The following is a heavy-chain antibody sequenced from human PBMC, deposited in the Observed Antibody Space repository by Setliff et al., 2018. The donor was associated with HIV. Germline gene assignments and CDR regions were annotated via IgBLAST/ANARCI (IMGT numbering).Heavy chain of an antibody. CDR2: INPNSGAT. CDR1: GYTFTSYG. J-gene: IGHJ4*02. Sequence: ASVKVSCKASGYTFTSYGISWVRQAPGQGLEWMGWINPNSGATKCAQKFQGRVTMTRDTSISTAYMELSGLRSADTAMYYCARDVGGGEDYWGQGTLVTVSS. D-gene: IGHD1-26*01. V-gene: IGHV1-2*02. CDR3: ARDVGGGEDY.